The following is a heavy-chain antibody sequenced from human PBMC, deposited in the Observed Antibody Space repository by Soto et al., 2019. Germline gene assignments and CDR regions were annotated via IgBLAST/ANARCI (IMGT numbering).Heavy chain of an antibody. CDR1: GYTFTNYA. CDR3: ARVIVHCTGGSCYSGGYFEH. V-gene: IGHV1-3*01. J-gene: IGHJ1*01. Sequence: ASVKVSCKASGYTFTNYAIHWVRQAPGQRLEWMGWINGGNGNTKYSPKVQGRVTITRDTSASTAYREMSSLGSEDTAVYYCARVIVHCTGGSCYSGGYFEHWGQGTPVTVSS. D-gene: IGHD2-15*01. CDR2: INGGNGNT.